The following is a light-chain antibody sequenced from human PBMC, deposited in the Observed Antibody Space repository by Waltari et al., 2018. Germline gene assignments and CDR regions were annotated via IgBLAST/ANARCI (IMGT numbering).Light chain of an antibody. J-gene: IGLJ1*01. CDR1: SADVGGYNY. Sequence: QSALTQPASVSGSPGQSITISCTGTSADVGGYNYVSWYQQYPGKAPQLMIYEVSFRPSGISMRFSGSKSGNTATLTISGLQAEDEADYYCSSKTSASGVFGTGTTVTVL. CDR3: SSKTSASGV. CDR2: EVS. V-gene: IGLV2-14*01.